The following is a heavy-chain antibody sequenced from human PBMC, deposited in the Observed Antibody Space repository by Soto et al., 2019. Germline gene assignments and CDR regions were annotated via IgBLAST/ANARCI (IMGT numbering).Heavy chain of an antibody. V-gene: IGHV1-69*13. J-gene: IGHJ6*02. D-gene: IGHD1-1*01. CDR3: ARNGTLTGYSYGMDV. CDR1: GGIFSDST. Sequence: SVKVSCKASGGIFSDSTINWVRQAPGQRLEWMGGIIPIFDTANYAEKFQGRVTITADESTSTSFMEVSSLRSEDTAVYYCARNGTLTGYSYGMDVWGQGTMVTVSS. CDR2: IIPIFDTA.